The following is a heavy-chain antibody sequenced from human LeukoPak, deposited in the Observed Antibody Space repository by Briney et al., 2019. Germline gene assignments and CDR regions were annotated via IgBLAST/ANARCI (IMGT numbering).Heavy chain of an antibody. Sequence: SQTLSLTCAISGDSVSSTRAAWNWIRQSPSRGLEWLGRTYYRSRWYNDYAVSVKSRVTINPDTSKNQFSLRLNSVTPEDTAVYYCARDLDWGYFDYWAREPWSPSPQ. CDR3: ARDLDWGYFDY. CDR1: GDSVSSTRAA. CDR2: TYYRSRWYN. J-gene: IGHJ4*02. D-gene: IGHD3/OR15-3a*01. V-gene: IGHV6-1*01.